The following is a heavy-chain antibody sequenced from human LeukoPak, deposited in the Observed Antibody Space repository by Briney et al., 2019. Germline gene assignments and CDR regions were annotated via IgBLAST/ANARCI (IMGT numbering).Heavy chain of an antibody. V-gene: IGHV3-13*01. Sequence: HSGGSLRLSCAASGFTFSNYDMHWVRQATGKGLEWVSAFHTAGDTHYSGSVKGRFATSRENAKNSFYLQMNNLRAGDTAVYYCARGSCSSRSCYKRVNGLDVWGQGTPVTVSS. D-gene: IGHD2-2*01. J-gene: IGHJ6*02. CDR2: FHTAGDT. CDR3: ARGSCSSRSCYKRVNGLDV. CDR1: GFTFSNYD.